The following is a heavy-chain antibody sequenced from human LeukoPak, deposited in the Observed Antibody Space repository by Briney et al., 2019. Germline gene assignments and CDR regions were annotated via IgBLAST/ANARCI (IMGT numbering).Heavy chain of an antibody. Sequence: GGSLRLSCAASGFTFSSYAMSWVRQAPGKGLEWVSAISGSGGSTYYADSVKGRFTISRDNSKNTLYLQLNSLRAEDTAVYYCAKDSSGWYHYFDYWGQGTLVTVSS. V-gene: IGHV3-23*01. CDR2: ISGSGGST. J-gene: IGHJ4*02. D-gene: IGHD6-19*01. CDR3: AKDSSGWYHYFDY. CDR1: GFTFSSYA.